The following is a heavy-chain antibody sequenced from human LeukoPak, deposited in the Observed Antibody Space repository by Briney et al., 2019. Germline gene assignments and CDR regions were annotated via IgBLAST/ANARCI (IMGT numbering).Heavy chain of an antibody. CDR3: ARGGYYDSSGYYTFDY. D-gene: IGHD3-22*01. CDR1: GGSISRSSYY. CDR2: IYTSGST. Sequence: PSETLSLTCTVSGGSISRSSYYWSWIRQPAGKGLEWIGRIYTSGSTTYNPSLKSRVTISVDTSKNQFSLKLSSVTAADTAVYYCARGGYYDSSGYYTFDYWGQGALVTVSP. V-gene: IGHV4-61*02. J-gene: IGHJ4*02.